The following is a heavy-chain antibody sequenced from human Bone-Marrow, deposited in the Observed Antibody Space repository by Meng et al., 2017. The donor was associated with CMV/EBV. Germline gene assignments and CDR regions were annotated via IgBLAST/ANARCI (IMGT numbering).Heavy chain of an antibody. CDR2: IFSNDEK. CDR1: VFSLSYARMG. J-gene: IGHJ3*02. CDR3: ARIRGGGRPYYDILTGEDAFDI. Sequence: SGPTLVKPTETLTLTCTVSVFSLSYARMGVTWIRQPPGKALEWLAHIFSNDEKSYSTSLKSRLTISKDTSKSQVVLTMTNMDPVDTATSYCARIRGGGRPYYDILTGEDAFDIWGQGTMVPVSS. D-gene: IGHD3-9*01. V-gene: IGHV2-26*01.